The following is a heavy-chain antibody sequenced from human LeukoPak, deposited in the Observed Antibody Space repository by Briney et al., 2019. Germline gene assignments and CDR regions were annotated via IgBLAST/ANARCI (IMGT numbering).Heavy chain of an antibody. Sequence: ETLSLTCTVSGGSISSYYWSWIRQPPGKGLEWIGYIYYSGSTNYNPSLKSRVTISVDTSKNQSSLKLSSVTAADTAVYYCARTLKDYYDSSGYYYYYYMDVWGKGTTVTVSS. J-gene: IGHJ6*03. V-gene: IGHV4-59*01. CDR2: IYYSGST. D-gene: IGHD3-22*01. CDR1: GGSISSYY. CDR3: ARTLKDYYDSSGYYYYYYMDV.